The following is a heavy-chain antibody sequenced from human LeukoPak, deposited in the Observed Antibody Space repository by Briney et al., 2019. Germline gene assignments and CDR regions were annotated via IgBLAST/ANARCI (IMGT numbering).Heavy chain of an antibody. CDR3: ARRVSSVTTVTTFDY. V-gene: IGHV2-5*02. Sequence: SGPTLVNPTQTLTLTCTFSGFSLSTSAVGVGWIRQPPGKALEWLALIYWDDDERYSPSLKSRLTITKDTSKNQVVLTMTNMDPVDTATYYCARRVSSVTTVTTFDYWGQGTLVTVSS. J-gene: IGHJ4*02. CDR1: GFSLSTSAVG. CDR2: IYWDDDE. D-gene: IGHD4-17*01.